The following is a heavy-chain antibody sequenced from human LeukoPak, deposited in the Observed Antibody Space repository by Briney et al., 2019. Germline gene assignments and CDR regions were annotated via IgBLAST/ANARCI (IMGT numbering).Heavy chain of an antibody. J-gene: IGHJ1*01. CDR1: GFTFSSYA. Sequence: GGSLRLSCAASGFTFSSYAMSWVRQAPGKGLEWVSAISGSGGRTYYADSVKGRFTISRDNSKNTLYLQMNSLRAEDTAVYYCAKDPHGRYAEYFQHWGQGTLVTVSS. CDR2: ISGSGGRT. V-gene: IGHV3-23*01. D-gene: IGHD1-26*01. CDR3: AKDPHGRYAEYFQH.